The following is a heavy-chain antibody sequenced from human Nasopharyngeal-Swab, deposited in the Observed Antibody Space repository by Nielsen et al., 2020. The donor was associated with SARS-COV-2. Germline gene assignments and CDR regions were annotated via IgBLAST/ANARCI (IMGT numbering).Heavy chain of an antibody. V-gene: IGHV4-39*01. CDR3: ASPLWFGELLPASYYYYGMDV. CDR2: IYYSGST. J-gene: IGHJ6*02. D-gene: IGHD3-10*01. Sequence: WIRQPPGQGLEWIGSIYYSGSTYYNPSLKSRVTISVDTSKNQFSLKLSSVTAADTAVYYCASPLWFGELLPASYYYYGMDVWGQGTTVTVSS.